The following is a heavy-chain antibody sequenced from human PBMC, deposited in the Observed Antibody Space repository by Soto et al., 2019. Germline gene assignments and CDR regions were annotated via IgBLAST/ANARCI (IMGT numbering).Heavy chain of an antibody. V-gene: IGHV4-31*03. CDR3: ARTGGYNWVYYYYGMDV. J-gene: IGHJ6*02. CDR1: GGSISSGGYY. CDR2: IYYSGST. D-gene: IGHD1-1*01. Sequence: SETLSLTCTVSGGSISSGGYYWSWIRQHPGKGLEWIGYIYYSGSTYYNPSLKSRVTISVDTSKNQFSLKLSSVTAADTAVYYCARTGGYNWVYYYYGMDVWGQGTTVTVSS.